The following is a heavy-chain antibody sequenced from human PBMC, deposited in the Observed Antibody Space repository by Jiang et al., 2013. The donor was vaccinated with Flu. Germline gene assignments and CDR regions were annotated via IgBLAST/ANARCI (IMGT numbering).Heavy chain of an antibody. CDR2: IDYDGSIT. CDR1: GFTLSTYW. D-gene: IGHD2-15*01. J-gene: IGHJ4*02. V-gene: IGHV3-74*01. Sequence: ESGGGLVQPGGSLRLSCAASGFTLSTYWMHWVRQTPGKGLVWVSRIDYDGSITNYADSVKGRFTISRDNTKNTLYLQMNSLRAEDTAVYYCARDLGGYSDDWGQGTLVTVSS. CDR3: ARDLGGYSDD.